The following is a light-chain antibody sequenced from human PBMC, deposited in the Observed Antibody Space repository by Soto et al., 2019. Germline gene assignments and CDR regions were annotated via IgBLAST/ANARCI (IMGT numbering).Light chain of an antibody. V-gene: IGKV1-39*01. CDR3: QQSYSAPQT. CDR1: QSITNY. Sequence: DIQMTQSPSSLSASVGDRVTITCRASQSITNYLNWYQQEPGKAPKLLIYAASSLQSGVPSRFSGSGSGTDFTLTISSLQPEDFATYFCQQSYSAPQTFGQGTKV. CDR2: AAS. J-gene: IGKJ1*01.